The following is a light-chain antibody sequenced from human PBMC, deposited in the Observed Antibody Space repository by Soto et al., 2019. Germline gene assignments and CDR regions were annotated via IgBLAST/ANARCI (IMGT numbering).Light chain of an antibody. CDR1: SSNIGTYR. Sequence: QSVLTQPPSASGTPGQRVTISCSGSSSNIGTYRVSWYQHFPGTAPRLLIYSDNQRPSGVPDRFSASKSGASASLAISGLQSEDEAYLYCAAWDDSLNGCGFGTGTKVTVL. CDR2: SDN. V-gene: IGLV1-44*01. J-gene: IGLJ1*01. CDR3: AAWDDSLNGCG.